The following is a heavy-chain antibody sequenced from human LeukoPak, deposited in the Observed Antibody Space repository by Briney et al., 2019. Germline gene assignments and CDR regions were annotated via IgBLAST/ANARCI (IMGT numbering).Heavy chain of an antibody. CDR1: GGSVSSGNSY. CDR3: ARGMHSSGWYGGRHYGMDV. Sequence: PSETLSLTCTVSGGSVSSGNSYWSWIRQPPGKGLEWIGYIYYSGTTNYNPSLKSRVTLSVDTSKNQFSLKLSSVTAADTAVYYCARGMHSSGWYGGRHYGMDVWGQGTTVTVSS. CDR2: IYYSGTT. J-gene: IGHJ6*02. D-gene: IGHD6-19*01. V-gene: IGHV4-61*01.